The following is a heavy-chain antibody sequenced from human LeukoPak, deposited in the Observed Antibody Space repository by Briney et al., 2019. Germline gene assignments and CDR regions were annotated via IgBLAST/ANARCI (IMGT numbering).Heavy chain of an antibody. D-gene: IGHD3-3*01. CDR2: ISGSGVST. CDR3: AEHHNDFWSAVAS. V-gene: IGHV3-23*01. Sequence: GGSLRLSCAASGFTFSSYAMSWVRQAPGKGLEWVSGISGSGVSTYYTDSVKGRFTISRDNPKSTLFLQLSSLRVDDTAVYYCAEHHNDFWSAVASWGQGTLVTVSS. CDR1: GFTFSSYA. J-gene: IGHJ5*02.